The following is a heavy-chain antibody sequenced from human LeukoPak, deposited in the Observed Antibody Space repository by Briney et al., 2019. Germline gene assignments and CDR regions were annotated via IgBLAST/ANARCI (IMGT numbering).Heavy chain of an antibody. CDR3: ARDPFLWFGEYNWFDP. V-gene: IGHV4-39*07. D-gene: IGHD3-10*01. J-gene: IGHJ5*02. CDR1: GGSLSSSSYY. Sequence: SETLSLTCTVSGGSLSSSSYYWGWIRQPPGKGLEWIGSIYYSGSTYYNPSLKSRVTISVDTSKNQFSLKLSSVTAADTAVYYCARDPFLWFGEYNWFDPWGQGTLVTVSS. CDR2: IYYSGST.